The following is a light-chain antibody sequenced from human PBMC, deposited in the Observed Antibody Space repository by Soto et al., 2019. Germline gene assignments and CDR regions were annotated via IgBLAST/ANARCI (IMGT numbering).Light chain of an antibody. J-gene: IGKJ1*01. V-gene: IGKV3-11*01. CDR3: QQYNNWPIT. CDR2: DAS. Sequence: EIVLTQSPATLSLSPGERATLSCRASQSVSSYLAWYQQKPGQAPRLLIYDASNRATGIPARFSGSGSGTDFTLTIGRLEPEDFAVYYCQQYNNWPITFGQGTKVDIK. CDR1: QSVSSY.